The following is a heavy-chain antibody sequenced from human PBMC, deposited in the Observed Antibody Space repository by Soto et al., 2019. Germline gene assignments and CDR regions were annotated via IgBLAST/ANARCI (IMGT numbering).Heavy chain of an antibody. CDR1: GGSIGSYY. V-gene: IGHV4-59*08. CDR2: IYYSGST. J-gene: IGHJ4*02. CDR3: ARGGWRQIDY. Sequence: QVQLQESGPGLVKPSETLSLTCSVSGGSIGSYYWSWIRQPPGKGLEWIGYIYYSGSTNYNPSLKSRVTMSADTSKIQFSLKLSSVTAADTAVYYCARGGWRQIDYWGQGTLVTVSS. D-gene: IGHD3-3*01.